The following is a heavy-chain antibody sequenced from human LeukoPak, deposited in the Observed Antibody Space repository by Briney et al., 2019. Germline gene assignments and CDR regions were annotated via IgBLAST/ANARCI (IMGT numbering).Heavy chain of an antibody. Sequence: ASVKVSCKASGYTFTEYAMHWVRLAPGHGLEWMGWINADSGNTESSQRFQGRLSITWDTSATTAYMELSSLTSEGTAVYYCARGGPNRSGWTLDYWGPGTLVTVSS. D-gene: IGHD6-19*01. CDR1: GYTFTEYA. CDR2: INADSGNT. V-gene: IGHV1-3*01. J-gene: IGHJ4*02. CDR3: ARGGPNRSGWTLDY.